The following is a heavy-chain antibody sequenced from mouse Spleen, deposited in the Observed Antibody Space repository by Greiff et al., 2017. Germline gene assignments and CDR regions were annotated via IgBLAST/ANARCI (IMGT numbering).Heavy chain of an antibody. Sequence: QVQLQQPGAELVMPGASVKLSCKASGYTFTSYWMHWVKQRPGQGLEWIGEIDPSDSYTNYNQKFKGKATLTVDKSSSTAYMQLSSLTSEDSAVYDGASSEDYWGQGTTLTVSS. CDR3: ASSEDY. V-gene: IGHV1-69*01. CDR2: IDPSDSYT. CDR1: GYTFTSYW. D-gene: IGHD3-1*01. J-gene: IGHJ2*01.